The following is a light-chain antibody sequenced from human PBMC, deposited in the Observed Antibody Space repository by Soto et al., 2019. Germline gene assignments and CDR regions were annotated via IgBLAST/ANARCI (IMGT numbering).Light chain of an antibody. CDR3: SAYTARSTLV. Sequence: QSVLTQPASVSGSPGQSITISCTGTSSDVGGYNYVSWYQQHPGKAPKLIIYEVRNRPSGISSRFSGSRSGNTASLTISGLQSEDEGDYYCSAYTARSTLVFGGGTQLTVL. CDR1: SSDVGGYNY. V-gene: IGLV2-14*01. CDR2: EVR. J-gene: IGLJ3*02.